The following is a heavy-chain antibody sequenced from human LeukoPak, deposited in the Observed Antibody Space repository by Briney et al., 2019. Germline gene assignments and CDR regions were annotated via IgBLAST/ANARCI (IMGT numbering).Heavy chain of an antibody. J-gene: IGHJ4*02. Sequence: QPGGSLRLSCAASGFIFSGSAVYWIRQAPGKGLEWVSYISSSSSTIYYADSVKGRFTISRENDKNSLFLQMNSLRAEDTAVYYCARDGGYSGYDADCWGQGTLVTVSS. CDR3: ARDGGYSGYDADC. CDR2: ISSSSSTI. V-gene: IGHV3-48*01. D-gene: IGHD5-12*01. CDR1: GFIFSGSA.